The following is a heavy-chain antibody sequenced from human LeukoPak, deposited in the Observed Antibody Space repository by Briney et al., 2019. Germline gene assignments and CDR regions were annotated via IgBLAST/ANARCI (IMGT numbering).Heavy chain of an antibody. J-gene: IGHJ6*03. CDR2: IYTRGST. CDR3: ARQGYYYMDV. V-gene: IGHV4-4*07. Sequence: SETLSLTCTVSGGSISNDYWSWIRQAAGKELEWIGRIYTRGSTNYNPSLKSRVTISVDTSKNQFSLKLSSVTAADTAVYYCARQGYYYMDVWGKGTTVTVSS. CDR1: GGSISNDY.